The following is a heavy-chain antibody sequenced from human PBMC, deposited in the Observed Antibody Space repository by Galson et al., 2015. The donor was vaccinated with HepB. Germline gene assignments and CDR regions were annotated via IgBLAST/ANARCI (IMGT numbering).Heavy chain of an antibody. CDR1: GFTFTHSG. D-gene: IGHD3-22*01. V-gene: IGHV3-33*08. Sequence: SLRLSCAASGFTFTHSGLHWVRQAPGKGLGWLAFVWYDGDINNYADSVKGRFTVSRDNSKNTVSLQINSLSAEDTAGYYWARDHGGYNFRNYGMDDWDPGTTVTVS. CDR2: VWYDGDIN. J-gene: IGHJ6*02. CDR3: ARDHGGYNFRNYGMDD.